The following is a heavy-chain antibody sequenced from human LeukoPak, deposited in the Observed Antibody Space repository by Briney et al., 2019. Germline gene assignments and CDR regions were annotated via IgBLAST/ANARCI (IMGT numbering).Heavy chain of an antibody. CDR1: GFTSSSYG. V-gene: IGHV3-30*18. D-gene: IGHD3-22*01. CDR3: AKGLITMIVVPSY. CDR2: ISYDGSNK. Sequence: GGSLRLSCAASGFTSSSYGMHWVRQAPGKGLEWVAVISYDGSNKYYADSVKGRFTISRDNSKNTLYLQMNSLRAEDTAVYYCAKGLITMIVVPSYWGQGTLVTVSS. J-gene: IGHJ4*02.